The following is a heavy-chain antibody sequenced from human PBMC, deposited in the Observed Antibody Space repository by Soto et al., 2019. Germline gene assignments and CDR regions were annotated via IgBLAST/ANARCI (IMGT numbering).Heavy chain of an antibody. CDR2: TYYRSKWYN. J-gene: IGHJ5*01. CDR3: ARDPENWNPLSPDNWFDP. D-gene: IGHD1-1*01. CDR1: GDRVSSNSAA. V-gene: IGHV6-1*01. Sequence: QTRSLTCSISGDRVSSNSAAWNCIRQSPSRGLEWLGRTYYRSKWYNDYAVSVKSRITINPDTSKNQFSLQLNSVTPEDTAVYYCARDPENWNPLSPDNWFDPWGQGTQVSVSS.